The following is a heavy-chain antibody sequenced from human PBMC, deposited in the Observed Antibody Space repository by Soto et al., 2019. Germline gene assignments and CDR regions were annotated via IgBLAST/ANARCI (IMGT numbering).Heavy chain of an antibody. CDR2: IYYSGST. CDR1: GGSISSYY. J-gene: IGHJ5*02. D-gene: IGHD3-3*01. V-gene: IGHV4-59*01. Sequence: QVQLQESGPGLVKPSETLSLTCTVSGGSISSYYWSWIRQPPGKGLEWIGYIYYSGSTNYNPSLKSRVTISVDTSKNQFSRKLSSVTAADTAVYYCARAVDDSPNWFDPWGQGTLVTVSS. CDR3: ARAVDDSPNWFDP.